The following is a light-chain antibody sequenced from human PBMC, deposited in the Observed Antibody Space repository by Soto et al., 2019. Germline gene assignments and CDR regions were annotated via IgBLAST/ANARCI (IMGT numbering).Light chain of an antibody. J-gene: IGKJ4*01. CDR3: QQYNSYPLT. Sequence: DIQMTQSPSSLSASVGDRVTITCRASQGIGNDLGWYQQKPGNAPKRLIYAASSLQSGVPSRFSGSESGTEFTLTISSLQPEDFATYYCQQYNSYPLTFGGGNKVE. CDR2: AAS. CDR1: QGIGND. V-gene: IGKV1-17*01.